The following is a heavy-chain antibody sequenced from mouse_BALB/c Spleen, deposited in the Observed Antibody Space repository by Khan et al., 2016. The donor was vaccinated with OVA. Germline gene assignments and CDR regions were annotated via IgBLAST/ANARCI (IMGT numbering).Heavy chain of an antibody. D-gene: IGHD1-1*01. CDR1: GYTFTSYT. CDR3: AREDGSSLSYWYFDV. CDR2: INPSSGYT. Sequence: QVQLQQSGAELARPGASVKMSCKASGYTFTSYTMHWVKQRPGQGLEWIGYINPSSGYTNYNQKFKDKATLTADTSSSTAYMQLSSLTSEDSAVYYCAREDGSSLSYWYFDVWGAGTTVTVSS. J-gene: IGHJ1*01. V-gene: IGHV1-4*01.